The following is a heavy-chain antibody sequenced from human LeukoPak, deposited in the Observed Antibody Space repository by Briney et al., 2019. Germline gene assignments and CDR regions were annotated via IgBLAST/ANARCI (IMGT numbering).Heavy chain of an antibody. J-gene: IGHJ4*02. V-gene: IGHV1-2*02. CDR3: ARERGIAAAGTPVY. CDR1: GYTFTGCY. Sequence: ASVKVSCKASGYTFTGCYMHWVRQAPGQGLEWMGWINPNSGGTNYAQKFQGRVTMTRDTSISTAYMELSRLRSDDTAVYYCARERGIAAAGTPVYWGQGTLVTVSS. CDR2: INPNSGGT. D-gene: IGHD6-13*01.